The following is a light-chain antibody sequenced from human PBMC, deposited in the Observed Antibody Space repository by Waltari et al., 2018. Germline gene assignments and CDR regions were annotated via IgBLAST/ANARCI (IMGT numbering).Light chain of an antibody. CDR2: GAS. CDR3: QQYSTSPRYT. CDR1: QSVSNNY. V-gene: IGKV3-20*01. J-gene: IGKJ2*01. Sequence: EIVLTQSPGTPSLSPGERATLSCRASQSVSNNYLAWYQQKPGQAPSLLLFGASSRATGIPDRFSGSASGTDFTLTISRLEPEDFAVYYCQQYSTSPRYTFGQGTKLEIK.